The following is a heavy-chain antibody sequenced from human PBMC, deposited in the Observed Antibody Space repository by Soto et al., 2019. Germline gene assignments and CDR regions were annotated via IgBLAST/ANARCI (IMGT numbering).Heavy chain of an antibody. J-gene: IGHJ4*02. Sequence: GESLKISCKGSGYHFCSYWIGWVRQMAGGGLEFMANIYPTNSDARYNPSLQGHVTISADRSISTAYLQWNSLQASDNGIYYCVRQSYCDSSTCGDFDLWGQGTLVTGSS. V-gene: IGHV5-51*01. D-gene: IGHD2-21*01. CDR2: IYPTNSDA. CDR3: VRQSYCDSSTCGDFDL. CDR1: GYHFCSYW.